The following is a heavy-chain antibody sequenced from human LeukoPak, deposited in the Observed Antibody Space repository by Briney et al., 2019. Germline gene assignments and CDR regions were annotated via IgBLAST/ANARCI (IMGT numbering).Heavy chain of an antibody. J-gene: IGHJ6*02. D-gene: IGHD3-10*01. CDR1: GFTVSSNY. Sequence: GGSLRLSCAASGFTVSSNYMSWVRQAPGKGLEWVSVVYSGGSTYYVDSVRGRFTISRHNSKNTLYLQMNSLRAEDTAVYYCAGENTMVRGATYYYYVMDVWGQGTTVTVSS. V-gene: IGHV3-53*04. CDR3: AGENTMVRGATYYYYVMDV. CDR2: VYSGGST.